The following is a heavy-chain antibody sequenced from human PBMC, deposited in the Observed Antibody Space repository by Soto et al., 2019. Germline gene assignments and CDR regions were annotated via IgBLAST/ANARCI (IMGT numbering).Heavy chain of an antibody. CDR3: ATNIHGGGGRGY. CDR1: GDFISNYH. V-gene: IGHV4-59*08. CDR2: YYTGSP. Sequence: QVQLQESGPGLVKPSETLALTCNVSGDFISNYHWSWIRQPPGKGLEWIGYYTGSPNYNPSLQSRVTISVDMSKGQFPLKLSSLTAADTAVYYCATNIHGGGGRGYWGQGTLVTVSS. D-gene: IGHD3-16*01. J-gene: IGHJ4*02.